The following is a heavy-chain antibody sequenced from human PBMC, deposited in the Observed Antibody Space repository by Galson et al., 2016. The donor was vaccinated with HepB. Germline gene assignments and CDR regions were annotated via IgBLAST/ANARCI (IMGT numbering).Heavy chain of an antibody. CDR1: GFIFSTYA. D-gene: IGHD6-13*01. Sequence: SLRLSCAGSGFIFSTYAMSWVRQAPGKGLEWVSSIRGSGGGIDYADSVKGRFTISRDNSKNTLYLQMSSLRAEDTAVYYCAKDLWVRQQLAYYFDYWGQGTLVTVSS. J-gene: IGHJ4*02. CDR2: IRGSGGGI. V-gene: IGHV3-23*01. CDR3: AKDLWVRQQLAYYFDY.